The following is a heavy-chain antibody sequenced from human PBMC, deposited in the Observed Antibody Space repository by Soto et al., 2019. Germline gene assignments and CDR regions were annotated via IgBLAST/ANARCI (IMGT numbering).Heavy chain of an antibody. D-gene: IGHD2-15*01. J-gene: IGHJ4*02. Sequence: SETLSLTCTVSGGSISSGGYYWSWIRQHPGKGLEWIGCIYYSGSTYYNPSLKSRVTISVDTSKNQFSLKLSSVTAADTAVYYCARTASDIVVVVAALYFDYWGQGTLVTVSS. CDR1: GGSISSGGYY. CDR3: ARTASDIVVVVAALYFDY. CDR2: IYYSGST. V-gene: IGHV4-39*01.